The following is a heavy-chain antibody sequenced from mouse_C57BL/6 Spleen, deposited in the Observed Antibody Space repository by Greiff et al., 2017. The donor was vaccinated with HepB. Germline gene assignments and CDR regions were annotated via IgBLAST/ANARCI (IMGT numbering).Heavy chain of an antibody. V-gene: IGHV1-82*01. D-gene: IGHD1-1*01. Sequence: VQLQQSGPELVKPGASVKISCKASGYAFSSSWMNWVKQRPGKGLEWIGRIYPGDGGTNYNGKFKGKATLTADKSSSTAYMQLSSLTSEDSAVYFCSSVDFDYWGQGTTRTVAS. CDR1: GYAFSSSW. CDR3: SSVDFDY. J-gene: IGHJ2*01. CDR2: IYPGDGGT.